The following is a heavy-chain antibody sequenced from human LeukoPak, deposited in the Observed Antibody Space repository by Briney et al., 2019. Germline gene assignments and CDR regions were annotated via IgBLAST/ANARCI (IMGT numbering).Heavy chain of an antibody. D-gene: IGHD3-10*01. CDR2: ISAYNGNT. J-gene: IGHJ4*02. CDR1: GYTFTSYG. Sequence: ASVKVSCKASGYTFTSYGISWVRQAPGQGLEWMGWISAYNGNTNYAQKLQGRVTMTTDTSTSTAYMGLRSLRSDDTAVYYCARGPLIWFGELLYPDYWGQGTLVTVSS. V-gene: IGHV1-18*01. CDR3: ARGPLIWFGELLYPDY.